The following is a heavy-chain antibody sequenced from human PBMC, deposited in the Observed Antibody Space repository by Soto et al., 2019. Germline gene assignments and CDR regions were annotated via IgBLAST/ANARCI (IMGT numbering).Heavy chain of an antibody. CDR1: GGSISSYY. V-gene: IGHV4-59*01. CDR2: IYYSGST. CDR3: ARAGGKYDFWSGYYNY. J-gene: IGHJ4*02. Sequence: QVQLQESGPGLVKPSETLSLTCTVSGGSISSYYWSWIRQPPGKGLEWIGYIYYSGSTNYNPSLKSRVTISVDTSKNQFSLKLSSVTAADTAVYYCARAGGKYDFWSGYYNYWGQGTLVTVSS. D-gene: IGHD3-3*01.